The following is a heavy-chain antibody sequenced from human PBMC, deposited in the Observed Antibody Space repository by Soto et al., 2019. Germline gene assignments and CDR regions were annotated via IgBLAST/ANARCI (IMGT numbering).Heavy chain of an antibody. CDR1: GGSISSYY. J-gene: IGHJ4*02. V-gene: IGHV4-59*01. Sequence: QVQLQESGPGLVKPSETLSLTCTVSGGSISSYYWSWIRQPPGKGLEWIGYIYYSGSTNYNPSLKCRVPISVDTSKNQFSLKLRSVTAADTAVYYCARAWGRVFDYWGQGTLVTVSS. CDR3: ARAWGRVFDY. CDR2: IYYSGST. D-gene: IGHD2-15*01.